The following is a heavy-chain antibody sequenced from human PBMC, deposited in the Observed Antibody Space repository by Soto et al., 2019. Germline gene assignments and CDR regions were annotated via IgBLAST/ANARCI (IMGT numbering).Heavy chain of an antibody. CDR3: ARDHSGYDFYYYYYGMDV. D-gene: IGHD5-12*01. J-gene: IGHJ6*02. V-gene: IGHV3-33*01. Sequence: PGGSLRLSCAASGFTFSSYGMHWVRQAPGKGLEWVAVIWYDGSNKYYADSVKGRFTISRDNSKNTLYLQMNSLRAEDTAVYYCARDHSGYDFYYYYYGMDVWGQGTTVTVSS. CDR2: IWYDGSNK. CDR1: GFTFSSYG.